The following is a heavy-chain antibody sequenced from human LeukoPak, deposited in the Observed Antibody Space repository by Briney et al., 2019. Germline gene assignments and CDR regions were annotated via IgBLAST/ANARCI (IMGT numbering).Heavy chain of an antibody. CDR1: GFTFSNAW. CDR2: ISGSGGST. D-gene: IGHD3-3*01. V-gene: IGHV3-23*01. CDR3: AKGGAIFGARDY. J-gene: IGHJ4*02. Sequence: PGGSLRLSCAASGFTFSNAWMSWVRQAPGKGLEWVSAISGSGGSTYYADSVKGRFTISRDNSKNTLYLQMNSLRAEDTAVYYCAKGGAIFGARDYWGQGTLVTVSS.